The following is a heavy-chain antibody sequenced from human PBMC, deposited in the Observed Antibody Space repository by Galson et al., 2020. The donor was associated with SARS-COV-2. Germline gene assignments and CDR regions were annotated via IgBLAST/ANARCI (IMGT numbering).Heavy chain of an antibody. CDR1: GFTSSSYS. Sequence: GGSLRLSCAASGFTSSSYSMNWVRQAPGKGLEWVSYISSSSSTIYYADSVKGRFTISKDNAKNSLYLQMNSLRAEDTAVYYCASIFVAAAGTPGGYYYGMDVWGQGTTVTVSS. CDR3: ASIFVAAAGTPGGYYYGMDV. CDR2: ISSSSSTI. V-gene: IGHV3-48*04. D-gene: IGHD6-13*01. J-gene: IGHJ6*02.